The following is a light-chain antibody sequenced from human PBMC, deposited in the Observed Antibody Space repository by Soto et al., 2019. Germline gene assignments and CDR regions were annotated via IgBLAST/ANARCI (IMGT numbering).Light chain of an antibody. V-gene: IGKV1-39*01. Sequence: DIQMTQSPSSASASVGDRVTIACRAGQSVRSYLNWYQQKPGKAPNLLIYASSTLQSGVPSRFSGGGSGTDFTLTISSLQPEDFATYYCQQSYTSPLTFGGGTKVEI. CDR2: ASS. J-gene: IGKJ4*01. CDR1: QSVRSY. CDR3: QQSYTSPLT.